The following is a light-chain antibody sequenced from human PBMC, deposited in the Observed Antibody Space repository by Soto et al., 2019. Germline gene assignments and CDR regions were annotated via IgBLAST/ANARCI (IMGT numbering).Light chain of an antibody. CDR1: QSVSNN. V-gene: IGKV3-15*01. Sequence: EIVMTQSPATLSVSPGERGTLSCSASQSVSNNLAWYQQKPGQTPRLLIYGASTRATGIPARFSGSGYGTEFTLTISSLQSEDFAVYYCQQYNSWPLTFVGGTKGAIK. J-gene: IGKJ4*01. CDR3: QQYNSWPLT. CDR2: GAS.